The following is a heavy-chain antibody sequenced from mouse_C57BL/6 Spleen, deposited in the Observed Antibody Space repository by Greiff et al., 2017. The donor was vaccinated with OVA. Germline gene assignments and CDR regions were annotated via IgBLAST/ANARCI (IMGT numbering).Heavy chain of an antibody. CDR3: ARIYYYGCCYFDV. D-gene: IGHD1-1*01. CDR2: ISSGSSTI. J-gene: IGHJ1*03. CDR1: GFTFSDYG. V-gene: IGHV5-17*01. Sequence: EVKLVESGGGLVKPGGSLKLSCAASGFTFSDYGMHWVRQAPEKGLEWVAYISSGSSTIYYADTVKGRFTSSRDNAKNTLFLQMTSLRSEDTAMYYCARIYYYGCCYFDVWGTGTTVTVSS.